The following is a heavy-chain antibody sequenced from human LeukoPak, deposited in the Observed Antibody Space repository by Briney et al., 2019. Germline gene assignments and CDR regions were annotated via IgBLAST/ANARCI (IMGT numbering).Heavy chain of an antibody. CDR1: GFTFSNHD. D-gene: IGHD2-15*01. CDR3: ARTYGSGSLDY. Sequence: GGSLRLSCAASGFTFSNHDMDWVRQAPGKGLEWISYISGRGEAIFYADSVQGRFTISRDNAKNSIYLQMNGLTAEDTAVYYCARTYGSGSLDYGGQGTLVTVSS. CDR2: ISGRGEAI. V-gene: IGHV3-48*01. J-gene: IGHJ4*02.